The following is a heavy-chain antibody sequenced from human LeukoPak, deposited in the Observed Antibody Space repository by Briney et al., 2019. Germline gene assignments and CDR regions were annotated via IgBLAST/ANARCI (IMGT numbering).Heavy chain of an antibody. J-gene: IGHJ6*04. CDR1: GFTFSSYA. Sequence: GGSLRLSCAASGFTFSSYAMSWVRQAPGNGLEWVSAISGSGGSTYYADSVKGRFTISRDNSKNTLYLQMNSLRAEDTAVYYCAKGGALRYFDWLLEDYYYYYVMDVWGKGTTVTVSS. D-gene: IGHD3-9*01. V-gene: IGHV3-23*01. CDR3: AKGGALRYFDWLLEDYYYYYVMDV. CDR2: ISGSGGST.